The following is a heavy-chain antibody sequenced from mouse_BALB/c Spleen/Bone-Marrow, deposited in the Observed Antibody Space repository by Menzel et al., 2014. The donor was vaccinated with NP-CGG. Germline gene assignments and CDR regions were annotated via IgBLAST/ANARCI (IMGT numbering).Heavy chain of an antibody. J-gene: IGHJ2*01. D-gene: IGHD1-2*01. CDR1: GFDFSRYW. CDR3: TRLIYYGLTDY. Sequence: EVKLVESGGGLVQPGGSLKLSCTVSGFDFSRYWMSWVRQAPGKGLQWIGEINPESSTINYTPSLKDKFIISRDNAKNTLYLQMSKVRSEDTALYYCTRLIYYGLTDYWGQGTTLTVSS. CDR2: INPESSTI. V-gene: IGHV4-1*02.